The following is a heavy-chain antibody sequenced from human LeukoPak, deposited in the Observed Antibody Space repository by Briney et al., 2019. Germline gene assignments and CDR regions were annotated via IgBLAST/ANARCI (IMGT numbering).Heavy chain of an antibody. V-gene: IGHV5-51*01. CDR3: VRRDISGYYHFDY. D-gene: IGHD3-22*01. J-gene: IGHJ4*02. CDR1: GYSFTRYW. Sequence: GESLKISCKGSGYSFTRYWIGWVRQMPGKGLEWMGIVYPDDSDARYSPSFQGQVAISADKSISTAYLQWSSLKASDTAIYYCVRRDISGYYHFDYWGQGTLVTVSS. CDR2: VYPDDSDA.